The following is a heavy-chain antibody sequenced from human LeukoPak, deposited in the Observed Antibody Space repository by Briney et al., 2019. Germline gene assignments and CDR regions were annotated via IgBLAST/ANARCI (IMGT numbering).Heavy chain of an antibody. J-gene: IGHJ4*02. CDR2: IRFDGSAK. V-gene: IGHV3-30*02. CDR3: AKDYPEFDH. CDR1: GFTFNDYA. Sequence: GGSLRLSCAASGFTFNDYAMHRVRQAPGKGLEWVAFIRFDGSAKYYAGSVKGRFTISRDNSRNTLYLQINSLRVEDTAVYYCAKDYPEFDHWGQGTLVTVSS. D-gene: IGHD1-14*01.